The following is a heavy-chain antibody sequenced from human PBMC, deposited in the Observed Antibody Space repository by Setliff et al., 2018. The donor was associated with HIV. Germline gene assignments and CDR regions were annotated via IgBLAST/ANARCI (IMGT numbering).Heavy chain of an antibody. CDR3: ARWITTPTKGAFDI. V-gene: IGHV4-39*01. J-gene: IGHJ3*02. D-gene: IGHD3-22*01. Sequence: SETLSLTCTVSGGSINNGYHYWVWIRQTPGKGPEWIGGIYYTGSAHYNPSLKSRVTISVDTSKNQFSMKLTSLTAADTTVCYCARWITTPTKGAFDIWGQGTAVTVSS. CDR2: IYYTGSA. CDR1: GGSINNGYHY.